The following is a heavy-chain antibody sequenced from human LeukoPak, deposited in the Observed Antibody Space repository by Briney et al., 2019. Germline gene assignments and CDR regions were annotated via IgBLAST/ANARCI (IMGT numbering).Heavy chain of an antibody. V-gene: IGHV1-24*01. D-gene: IGHD3-9*01. CDR1: GYTLTELS. J-gene: IGHJ4*02. CDR3: ATGDILTGYYVYFDY. CDR2: FDPEDGET. Sequence: ASVKVPCKVSGYTLTELSMHWVRQAPGKGLEWMGGFDPEDGETIYAQKFQGRVTMTEDTSTDTAYMELSSLRSEDTAVYYCATGDILTGYYVYFDYWGQGTLVTVSS.